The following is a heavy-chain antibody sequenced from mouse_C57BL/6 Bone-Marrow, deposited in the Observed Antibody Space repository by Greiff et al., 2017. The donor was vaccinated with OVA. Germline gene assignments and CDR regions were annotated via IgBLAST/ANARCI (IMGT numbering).Heavy chain of an antibody. CDR2: FYPGSGSI. CDR3: ARHEDRDGYVPAWFAY. V-gene: IGHV1-62-2*01. CDR1: GYTFTEYT. Sequence: VQLQQSGAELVKPGASVKLSCKASGYTFTEYTIHWVKQRSGQGLEWIGWFYPGSGSIKYNEKFKDKATLTADKSSSTVYMELSRLTSEDYAVYFCARHEDRDGYVPAWFAYWGQGTLVTVSA. D-gene: IGHD2-2*01. J-gene: IGHJ3*01.